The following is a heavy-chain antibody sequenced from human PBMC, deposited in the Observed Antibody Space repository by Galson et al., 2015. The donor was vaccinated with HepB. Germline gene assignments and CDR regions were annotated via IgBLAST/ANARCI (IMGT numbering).Heavy chain of an antibody. D-gene: IGHD2-15*01. V-gene: IGHV4-30-2*01. CDR2: IYHSGST. CDR1: GGSISSGGYS. J-gene: IGHJ3*02. CDR3: ARSRKVVAAETDAFDI. Sequence: LSLTCAVSGGSISSGGYSWSWIRQPPGKGLEWIGYIYHSGSTYYNPSLKSRVTISVDRSKNQFSLKLSSVTAADTAVYYCARSRKVVAAETDAFDIWGQGTMVTVSS.